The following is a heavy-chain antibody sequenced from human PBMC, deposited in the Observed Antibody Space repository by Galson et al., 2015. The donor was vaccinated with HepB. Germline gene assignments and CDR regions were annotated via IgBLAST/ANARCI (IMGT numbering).Heavy chain of an antibody. CDR2: IRNRANNYAT. D-gene: IGHD6-13*01. Sequence: SLRLSCAASGFTFSGSGIHWVRLASGKGLERVGRIRNRANNYATGYAASVGGRFTVSRDDSKNTAYLQMNSLKTEDTAVYYCTRPGYGSSWFLDYSHGMDIWGQGTTVIVS. V-gene: IGHV3-73*01. J-gene: IGHJ6*02. CDR1: GFTFSGSG. CDR3: TRPGYGSSWFLDYSHGMDI.